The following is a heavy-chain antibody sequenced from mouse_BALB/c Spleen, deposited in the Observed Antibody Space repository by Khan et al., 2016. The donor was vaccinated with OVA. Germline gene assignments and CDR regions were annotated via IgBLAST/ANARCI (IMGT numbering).Heavy chain of an antibody. J-gene: IGHJ4*01. CDR1: GFTFSSYG. Sequence: EVELVESGGDLVKPGGSLKLSCAASGFTFSSYGMSWVRQTPDKRLEWVAIISSGGDYTYYPDSVKGRITISRDNAKNTLYLQMSSLKSEDTAMYYCARALYDDHYEYYAMDYWGQGTSVTVSS. D-gene: IGHD2-3*01. CDR2: ISSGGDYT. CDR3: ARALYDDHYEYYAMDY. V-gene: IGHV5-6*01.